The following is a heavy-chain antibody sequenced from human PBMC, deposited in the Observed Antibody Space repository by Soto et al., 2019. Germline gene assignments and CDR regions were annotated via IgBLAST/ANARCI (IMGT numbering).Heavy chain of an antibody. V-gene: IGHV4-30-4*01. CDR2: IYYSGST. CDR3: ARGGGYCSSTSCYYYLDY. CDR1: GGSISSGDYY. Sequence: QVQLQESGPGLVKPSQTLSLTCTVSGGSISSGDYYWSWIRQPPGKGLEWIGYIYYSGSTYYNPSLKSRVTISVDTSKNQCSLKLSSVTAADTAVYYCARGGGYCSSTSCYYYLDYWGQGTLVTVSS. D-gene: IGHD2-2*01. J-gene: IGHJ4*02.